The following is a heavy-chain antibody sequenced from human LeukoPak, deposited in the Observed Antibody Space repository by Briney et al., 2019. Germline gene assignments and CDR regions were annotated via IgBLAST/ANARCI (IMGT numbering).Heavy chain of an antibody. CDR2: IYTSGST. V-gene: IGHV4-4*07. D-gene: IGHD3-16*01. CDR3: ARVGDYALKD. CDR1: GGSISSYY. Sequence: PSETLSLTCTVSGGSISSYYWSWIRQPAGKGLEWIGRIYTSGSTNYNPSLKSRVTMSVDTSKNQCTLKLSSVTVADTAVYYCARVGDYALKDWGQGTLVTVSS. J-gene: IGHJ4*02.